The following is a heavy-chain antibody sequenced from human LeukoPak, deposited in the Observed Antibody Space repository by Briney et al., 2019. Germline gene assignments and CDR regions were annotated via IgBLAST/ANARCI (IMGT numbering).Heavy chain of an antibody. J-gene: IGHJ4*02. V-gene: IGHV3-23*01. CDR2: ISGSGGST. D-gene: IGHD3-22*01. Sequence: GESLRLSCAASGFTFSSYAMSWVRQAPGKGLEWVSAISGSGGSTYYADSVKGRFTISRDNSKNTLYLQMNSLRAEDTAVYYCAKAYYYDSSGYLGNPYDYWGQGTLVTVSS. CDR1: GFTFSSYA. CDR3: AKAYYYDSSGYLGNPYDY.